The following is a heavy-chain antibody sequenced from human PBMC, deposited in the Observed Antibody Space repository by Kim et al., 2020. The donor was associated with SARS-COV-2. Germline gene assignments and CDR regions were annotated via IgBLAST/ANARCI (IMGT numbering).Heavy chain of an antibody. Sequence: SETLSLTCAVYGGSFSGYYWSWIRQPPGKGLEWIGEINHSGSTNYNPSLKSRVTISVDTSKNQFSLKLSSVTAADTAVYYCARLPLPSPTPPLAAAGTGTHYYYGMDVWGQGTTVTVSS. CDR2: INHSGST. CDR1: GGSFSGYY. D-gene: IGHD6-13*01. J-gene: IGHJ6*02. V-gene: IGHV4-34*01. CDR3: ARLPLPSPTPPLAAAGTGTHYYYGMDV.